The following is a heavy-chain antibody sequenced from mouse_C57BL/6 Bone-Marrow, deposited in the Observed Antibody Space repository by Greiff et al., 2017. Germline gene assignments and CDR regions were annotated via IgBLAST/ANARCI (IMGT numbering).Heavy chain of an antibody. V-gene: IGHV1-12*01. J-gene: IGHJ4*01. CDR1: GYTFTSYN. Sequence: QVQLKQSGAELVRPGASVKMSCKASGYTFTSYNMHWVKQTPRQGLEWIGAIYPGKGDTSYNQKFKGKATLTVDKSSSTPDMQLSSLTSEDSAVYFCARLIRGAMDYWGQGTSVTASS. D-gene: IGHD3-2*02. CDR2: IYPGKGDT. CDR3: ARLIRGAMDY.